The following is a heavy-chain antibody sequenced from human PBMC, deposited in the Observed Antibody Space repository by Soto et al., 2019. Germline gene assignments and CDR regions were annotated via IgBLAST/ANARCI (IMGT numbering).Heavy chain of an antibody. CDR3: AKGSGHCSGGSCYAPTDY. D-gene: IGHD2-15*01. CDR1: GFTFSTYA. CDR2: ISGSGDTT. Sequence: PGESLKISCATSGFTFSTYAMSWVRQAPGKGLEWVSAISGSGDTTYYTDSVKGRFTISRDNSKNTLYLHMNSLRAEDTAVYYCAKGSGHCSGGSCYAPTDYWGQGTLVTVSS. V-gene: IGHV3-23*01. J-gene: IGHJ4*02.